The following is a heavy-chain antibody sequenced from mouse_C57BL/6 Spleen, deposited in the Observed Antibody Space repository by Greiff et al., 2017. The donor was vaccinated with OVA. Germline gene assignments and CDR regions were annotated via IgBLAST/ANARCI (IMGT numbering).Heavy chain of an antibody. J-gene: IGHJ3*01. Sequence: QVQLQQPGAELVKPGASVKLSCKASGYTFTSYWMQWVKQRPGQGLEWIGEIDPSDSYTNYNQKFKGKATLTVDTSSSTAYMQLSSLTSEDSAVYYCAREGDSSAWFAYWGQGTLVTVSA. D-gene: IGHD3-2*01. CDR1: GYTFTSYW. CDR2: IDPSDSYT. V-gene: IGHV1-50*01. CDR3: AREGDSSAWFAY.